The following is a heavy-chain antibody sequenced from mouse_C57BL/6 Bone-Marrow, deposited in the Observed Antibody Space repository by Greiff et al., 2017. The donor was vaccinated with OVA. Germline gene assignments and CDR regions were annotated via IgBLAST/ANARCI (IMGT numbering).Heavy chain of an antibody. V-gene: IGHV1-15*01. D-gene: IGHD2-5*01. Sequence: QVQLQQSGAELVRPGASVTLSCKASGYTFTDYEMHWVKQTPVHGLDWIGAIDPDTGGTAYTQKFKGKAILTADKSSSTAYMELRSLTSEDSAVYYGTRGYSNYYAMDYWGQGTSVTVSS. CDR2: IDPDTGGT. J-gene: IGHJ4*01. CDR1: GYTFTDYE. CDR3: TRGYSNYYAMDY.